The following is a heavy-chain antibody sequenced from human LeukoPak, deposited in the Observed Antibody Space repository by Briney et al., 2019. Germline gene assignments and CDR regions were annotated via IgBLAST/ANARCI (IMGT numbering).Heavy chain of an antibody. J-gene: IGHJ4*02. Sequence: SETLSLTCAVYGGXFSGYYCSWIRQPPGKGLEWIGEINHSGSTNYNPSLKSRVTISVDTSKNQFSLKLSSVTAADTAVYYCARGEQLFDYWGQGTLVTVSS. CDR3: ARGEQLFDY. CDR2: INHSGST. CDR1: GGXFSGYY. D-gene: IGHD6-13*01. V-gene: IGHV4-34*01.